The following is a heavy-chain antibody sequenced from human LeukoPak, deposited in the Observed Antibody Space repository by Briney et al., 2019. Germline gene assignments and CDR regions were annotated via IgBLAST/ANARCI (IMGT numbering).Heavy chain of an antibody. CDR2: FDPEDGET. Sequence: ASVKVSCKVSGYTLTELSMHWVRQAPGKGLEWMGGFDPEDGETIYAQKFQGRVTITRDTSASTAYMELSSLRSEDTAVYYCARTLRTNYYFDYWGQGTLVTVSS. D-gene: IGHD5/OR15-5a*01. V-gene: IGHV1-24*01. CDR1: GYTLTELS. CDR3: ARTLRTNYYFDY. J-gene: IGHJ4*02.